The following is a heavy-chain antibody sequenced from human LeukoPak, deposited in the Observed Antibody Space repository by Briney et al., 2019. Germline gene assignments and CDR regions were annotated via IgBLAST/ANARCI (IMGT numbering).Heavy chain of an antibody. J-gene: IGHJ3*02. CDR1: GFTFSSYS. Sequence: PGGSLRLSCAASGFTFSSYSMNWVRQAPGKGLEWVSAISGSGGSTYYADSVKGRFTISRDNSKNTLYLQMNSLRAEDTAVYYCAKDAGSIVGASDIWGQGTMVTVSS. CDR3: AKDAGSIVGASDI. CDR2: ISGSGGST. V-gene: IGHV3-23*01. D-gene: IGHD1-26*01.